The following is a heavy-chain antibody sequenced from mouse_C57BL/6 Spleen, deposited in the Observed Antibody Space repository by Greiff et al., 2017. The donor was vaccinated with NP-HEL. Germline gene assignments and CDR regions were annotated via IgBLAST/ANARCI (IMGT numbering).Heavy chain of an antibody. D-gene: IGHD4-1*01. V-gene: IGHV1-82*01. J-gene: IGHJ2*01. CDR1: GYAFSSSW. Sequence: VQRVESGPELVKPGASVKISCKASGYAFSSSWMNWVKQRPGKGLEWIGRIYPGDGDTNYNGKFKGKATLTADKSSSTAYMQLSSLTSEDSAVYFCARLTDFDYWGQGTTLTVSS. CDR2: IYPGDGDT. CDR3: ARLTDFDY.